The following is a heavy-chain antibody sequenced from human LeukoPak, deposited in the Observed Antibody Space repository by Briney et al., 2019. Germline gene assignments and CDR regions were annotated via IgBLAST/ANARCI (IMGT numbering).Heavy chain of an antibody. CDR3: ASVYYDSSGRDSFDI. CDR2: INPNSGGT. Sequence: ASVKVSCKASGYTFTGYYMHWVRQAPGQGLEWMGWINPNSGGTKYAQKFPGRGTMTRDTYISTAYMGLSRLRSDDTAVYYCASVYYDSSGRDSFDIWGQGTMVTVSS. D-gene: IGHD3-22*01. J-gene: IGHJ3*02. V-gene: IGHV1-2*02. CDR1: GYTFTGYY.